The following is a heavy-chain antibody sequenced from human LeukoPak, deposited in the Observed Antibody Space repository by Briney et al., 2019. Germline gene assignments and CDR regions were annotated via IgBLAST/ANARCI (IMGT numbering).Heavy chain of an antibody. D-gene: IGHD6-13*01. CDR2: ISGGGETT. J-gene: IGHJ4*02. V-gene: IGHV3-23*01. CDR1: GFTFSSYA. CDR3: AKQLTAGGYYFDY. Sequence: GGSLRLSCAASGFTFSSYAMSWVRQAPGEGLEWVSGISGGGETTYYADSVKGRFTISRDNPKNTLYLQMNSLRAEDTAVYYCAKQLTAGGYYFDYWGQGTLVTVSS.